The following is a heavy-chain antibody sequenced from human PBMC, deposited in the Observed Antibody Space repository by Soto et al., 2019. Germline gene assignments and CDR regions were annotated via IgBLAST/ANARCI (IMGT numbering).Heavy chain of an antibody. D-gene: IGHD5-18*01. CDR1: GGTFSSYA. V-gene: IGHV1-69*06. J-gene: IGHJ6*02. Sequence: ASVKVSCKASGGTFSSYAISWVRQAPGQGLEWMGGIIPIFGTANYAQKFQGRVTITADKSTSTAYMELSSLRSEDTAVYYCATRDEIQLWTHYYYYGIDVWGQGTTVTVYS. CDR3: ATRDEIQLWTHYYYYGIDV. CDR2: IIPIFGTA.